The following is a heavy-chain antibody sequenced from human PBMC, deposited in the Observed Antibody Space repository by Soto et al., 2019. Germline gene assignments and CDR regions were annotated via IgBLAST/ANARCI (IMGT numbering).Heavy chain of an antibody. CDR2: IVVGSGNT. CDR1: GFTFTSSA. Sequence: SVKVSCKASGFTFTSSAVQWVRQARGQRLEWIGWIVVGSGNTNYAQKFQERVTITRDMSTSTAYMELSSLRSEDTAVYYCAADWRGYDYFDYWGQGTMVTVSS. V-gene: IGHV1-58*01. D-gene: IGHD5-12*01. CDR3: AADWRGYDYFDY. J-gene: IGHJ4*02.